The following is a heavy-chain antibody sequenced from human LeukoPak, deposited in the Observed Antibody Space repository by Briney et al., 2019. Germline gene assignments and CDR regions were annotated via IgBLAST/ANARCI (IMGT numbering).Heavy chain of an antibody. D-gene: IGHD3-16*01. J-gene: IGHJ4*02. V-gene: IGHV3-7*03. CDR3: AEDNGGGGFDY. CDR1: GFVFSSFW. CDR2: IKEDGSEK. Sequence: SGGSLRLSCAGSGFVFSSFWMHWVRQAPGEGLEWVADIKEDGSEKYYMDSVKGRFTISRDNAKNSLYLQMNSLKAEDTAVYYCAEDNGGGGFDYWGQGTLVTVSS.